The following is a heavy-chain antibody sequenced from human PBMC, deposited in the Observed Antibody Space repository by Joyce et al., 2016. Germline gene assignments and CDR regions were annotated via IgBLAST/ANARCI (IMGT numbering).Heavy chain of an antibody. CDR1: GGTFSNYG. Sequence: QVQLVQSGAEVKKLGSSVKVSCKFSGGTFSNYGISWVRQAPGQGLGWMGGIIPSTGTPNDEQKLQGRVTRTAGEARSTADMEVSSLRSEETAVYYCAREGRGYCSSTSCYGPFDSWGQGTLVTVSS. D-gene: IGHD2-2*01. CDR3: AREGRGYCSSTSCYGPFDS. J-gene: IGHJ4*02. CDR2: IIPSTGTP. V-gene: IGHV1-69*01.